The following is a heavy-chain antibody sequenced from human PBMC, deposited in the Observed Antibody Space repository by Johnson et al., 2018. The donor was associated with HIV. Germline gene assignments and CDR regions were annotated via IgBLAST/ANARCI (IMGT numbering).Heavy chain of an antibody. Sequence: VQLVESGGGLVKPGGSLRLSCAASGFTFSNAWMTWVRQVPGKGLEWIGRIKSKTDGGTTDYAAPVKGRFTISRDDSKNTLYLQMNSLKTEDTAVYYCAKDQWSSSWTNDAFDIWGQGTMVTVSS. D-gene: IGHD6-13*01. CDR1: GFTFSNAW. CDR3: AKDQWSSSWTNDAFDI. V-gene: IGHV3-15*01. CDR2: IKSKTDGGTT. J-gene: IGHJ3*02.